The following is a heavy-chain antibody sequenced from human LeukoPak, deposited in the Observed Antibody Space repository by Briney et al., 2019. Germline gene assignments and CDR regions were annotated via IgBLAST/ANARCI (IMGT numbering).Heavy chain of an antibody. J-gene: IGHJ6*03. Sequence: GRSLRLSCPASGFTTHYWLNWVRQSPGKGLEGVANIDRDGRVQHYVDSVAGRLTISRDSAKTSLALQMHSLRAEDTAVHYCTGGSDKVLSGEYYYYMDVWGTGTTVTVS. D-gene: IGHD2/OR15-2a*01. CDR1: GFTTHYW. CDR3: TGGSDKVLSGEYYYYMDV. V-gene: IGHV3-7*01. CDR2: IDRDGRVQ.